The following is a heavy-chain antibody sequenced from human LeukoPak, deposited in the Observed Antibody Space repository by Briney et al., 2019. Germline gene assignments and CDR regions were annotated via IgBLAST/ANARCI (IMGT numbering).Heavy chain of an antibody. Sequence: KPSETLSLTCTVSGGSIISHYWSWIRQPPGKGLEWIGYIYYSGSTNYNPSLKSRVTISVDTSKNQFSLKLSSVTAADTAVYYCARESVVAGHFDYWGQGTLVTVSS. CDR1: GGSIISHY. D-gene: IGHD2-15*01. CDR2: IYYSGST. CDR3: ARESVVAGHFDY. J-gene: IGHJ4*02. V-gene: IGHV4-59*11.